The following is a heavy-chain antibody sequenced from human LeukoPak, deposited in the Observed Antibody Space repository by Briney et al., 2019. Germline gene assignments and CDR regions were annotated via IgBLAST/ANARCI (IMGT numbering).Heavy chain of an antibody. Sequence: PGGSLRLSCADCDFTFSTYAMNWVRQAPGKGLEWVSCISPKSNSKYYADSVKGRFTISRDNAKNSLYLQMYSLRAEDTAVYYCARSIGGYDTSGTPKDWFDPWGQGTLVTVSS. D-gene: IGHD3-22*01. J-gene: IGHJ5*02. CDR2: ISPKSNSK. CDR3: ARSIGGYDTSGTPKDWFDP. CDR1: DFTFSTYA. V-gene: IGHV3-48*04.